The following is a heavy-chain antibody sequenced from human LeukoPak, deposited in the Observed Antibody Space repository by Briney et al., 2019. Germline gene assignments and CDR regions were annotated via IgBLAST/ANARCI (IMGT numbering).Heavy chain of an antibody. CDR2: ISRSSRYI. Sequence: GSLRLSCAASGLTFTNYSMNWVRQAPGMGLEWVSSISRSSRYIDYADSVKGRFTISRDNAKNSLYLQMNSLRAEDTAVYYCARTRNLGYCSSTSCPNFDYWGQGTLVTVSS. V-gene: IGHV3-21*01. J-gene: IGHJ4*02. CDR3: ARTRNLGYCSSTSCPNFDY. CDR1: GLTFTNYS. D-gene: IGHD2-2*01.